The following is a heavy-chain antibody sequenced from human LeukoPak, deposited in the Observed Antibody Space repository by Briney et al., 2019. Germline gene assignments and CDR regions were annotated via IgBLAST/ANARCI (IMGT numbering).Heavy chain of an antibody. Sequence: GGSLRLSCTASGFTFGDYAMSWVRQAPGKGLEWVGFIRSKAYGGTTEYAASVKGRFTISRDDSKSIAYLQMNSLKTEDTAVYYCTRDRSSSTLLDYWGQGTLVTVSS. CDR3: TRDRSSSTLLDY. CDR2: IRSKAYGGTT. V-gene: IGHV3-49*04. CDR1: GFTFGDYA. J-gene: IGHJ4*02. D-gene: IGHD2-2*01.